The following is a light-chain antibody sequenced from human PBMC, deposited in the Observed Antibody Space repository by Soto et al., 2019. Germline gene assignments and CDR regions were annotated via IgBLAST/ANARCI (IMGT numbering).Light chain of an antibody. CDR1: SSNIGSNY. CDR3: AAWDDSLSVLP. Sequence: QSVLTQPPSASGTPGQRVTISCSGSSSNIGSNYVYWYQQLPGTAPKLLIYRNNQRPSGVPDRFSGSKSGTSASLAISGLRSEDEADYYCAAWDDSLSVLPFGGGTKLTVL. V-gene: IGLV1-47*01. J-gene: IGLJ2*01. CDR2: RNN.